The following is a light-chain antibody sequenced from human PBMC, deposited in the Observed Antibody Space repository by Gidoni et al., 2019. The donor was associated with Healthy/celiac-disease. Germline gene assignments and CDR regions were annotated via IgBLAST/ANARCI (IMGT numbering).Light chain of an antibody. CDR1: NIGSKN. V-gene: IGLV3-9*01. CDR2: RDS. J-gene: IGLJ1*01. CDR3: QVWDSSTYV. Sequence: YELTQPLSVSVALGQTARITCGGNNIGSKNVHWYQQKPGQAPVLVIYRDSNRPSGIPERSSGSNSGNTATLTISRAQAGDEADYYCQVWDSSTYVFGTGTKVTVL.